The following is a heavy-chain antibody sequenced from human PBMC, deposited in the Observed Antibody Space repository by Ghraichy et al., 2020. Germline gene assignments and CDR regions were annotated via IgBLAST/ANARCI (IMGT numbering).Heavy chain of an antibody. CDR3: ADVGAPDS. CDR2: IKTKVASYTT. Sequence: GGSLRLSCAASGFTFSDHFMDWVRQAPGKGLEWVARIKTKVASYTTEHAASVKDSFIISRDDSESFLYLQMTSLKIEDTAVYYCADVGAPDSWGQGTLVTVSS. J-gene: IGHJ5*01. CDR1: GFTFSDHF. V-gene: IGHV3-72*01. D-gene: IGHD1-26*01.